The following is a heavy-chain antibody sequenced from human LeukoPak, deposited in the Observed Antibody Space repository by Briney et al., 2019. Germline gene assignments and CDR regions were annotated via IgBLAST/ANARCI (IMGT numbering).Heavy chain of an antibody. Sequence: QTGGSLRLSCAASGFTFSSYAMHWVRQAPGKGLEWVAVISYDGSNKYYADSVKGRFTISRDNSKNTLYLQMNSLRAEDTAVYYCARDGGLWLSRGWFDPWGQGTLVTVSS. J-gene: IGHJ5*02. CDR3: ARDGGLWLSRGWFDP. D-gene: IGHD3-22*01. CDR2: ISYDGSNK. V-gene: IGHV3-30-3*01. CDR1: GFTFSSYA.